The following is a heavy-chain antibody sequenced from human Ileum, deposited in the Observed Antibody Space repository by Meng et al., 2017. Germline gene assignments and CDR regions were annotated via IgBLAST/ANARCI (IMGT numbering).Heavy chain of an antibody. D-gene: IGHD3-10*01. CDR1: GGTFSSYA. J-gene: IGHJ4*02. Sequence: QVELVESGAEVKKPGSSVNVSCKASGGTFSSYAISWVRQAPGQGLEWMGGIIPIFGTANYAQKFQGRVTITADKSTSTAYMELSSLRSEDTAVYYCARGSLWFGELTAQDYWGQGTLVTVSS. CDR3: ARGSLWFGELTAQDY. CDR2: IIPIFGTA. V-gene: IGHV1-69*06.